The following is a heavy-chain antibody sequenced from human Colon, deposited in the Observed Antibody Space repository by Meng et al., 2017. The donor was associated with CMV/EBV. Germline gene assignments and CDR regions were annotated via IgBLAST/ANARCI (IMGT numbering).Heavy chain of an antibody. CDR2: LGGTGGIT. CDR1: GFTVKTYV. Sequence: GGSLRLSCAASGFTVKTYVMAWVRQVPGKGLEWVASLGGTGGITHYADAVKGRFTISRDMSKNVLYLQMNSLRAEDTAVYFCAKNRVAQGVTGNFHYFDSWGQGTLVTVSS. CDR3: AKNRVAQGVTGNFHYFDS. J-gene: IGHJ4*02. D-gene: IGHD3-9*01. V-gene: IGHV3-23*01.